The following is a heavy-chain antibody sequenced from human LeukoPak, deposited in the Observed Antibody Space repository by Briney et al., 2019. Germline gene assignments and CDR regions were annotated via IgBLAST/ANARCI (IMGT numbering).Heavy chain of an antibody. D-gene: IGHD6-19*01. CDR2: IWYDGSNK. J-gene: IGHJ6*02. CDR3: ARDGGIAVAGSYGMDV. CDR1: GFTFSSYG. V-gene: IGHV3-33*01. Sequence: RAGRSLRLSCAASGFTFSSYGMHWVRQAPGKGLEWVAVIWYDGSNKYYADSVKGRFTISRDNSKNTLYLQMNSLRAEDTAVYYCARDGGIAVAGSYGMDVWGQGTTVTVSS.